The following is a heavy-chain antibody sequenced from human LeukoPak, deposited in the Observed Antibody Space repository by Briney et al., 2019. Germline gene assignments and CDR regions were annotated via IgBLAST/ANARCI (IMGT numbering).Heavy chain of an antibody. D-gene: IGHD2-15*01. J-gene: IGHJ4*02. V-gene: IGHV4-61*02. CDR2: IYTSGST. Sequence: SETLSLTCTVSGGSISSGSYYWSWIRQPAGQGLEWIGRIYTSGSTNYNPSLKSRVTISVDRSKNQFSLKLTSVTAADTAVYYCALFEVVVGSTQDFWGQGTLVTVSS. CDR3: ALFEVVVGSTQDF. CDR1: GGSISSGSYY.